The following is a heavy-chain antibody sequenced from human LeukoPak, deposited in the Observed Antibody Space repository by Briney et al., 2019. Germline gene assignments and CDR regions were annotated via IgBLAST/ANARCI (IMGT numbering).Heavy chain of an antibody. J-gene: IGHJ4*02. CDR2: IYTSGST. CDR3: ARQNDSSGYYQGYYFDY. CDR1: GGSISSYY. Sequence: SETLSLACTVSGGSISSYYWSWIRQPPGKGLEGIGYIYTSGSTIYNPSLKSRVTISADTSKNQFSLKLSSVTAADTAVYYCARQNDSSGYYQGYYFDYWGQGTLVTVSS. V-gene: IGHV4-4*09. D-gene: IGHD3-22*01.